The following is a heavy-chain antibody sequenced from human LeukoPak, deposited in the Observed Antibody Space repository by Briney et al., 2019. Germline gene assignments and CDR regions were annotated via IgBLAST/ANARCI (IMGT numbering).Heavy chain of an antibody. V-gene: IGHV1-24*01. Sequence: ALVKVSCKVSGYTLTELSMHWVRQAPGKGLEWMGGFDPEDGETIYAQKFQGRVTMTEDTSTDTAYMELSSLRSEDTAVYYCATESMGSGWYYRNWFDPWGQGTLVTVSS. D-gene: IGHD6-19*01. CDR3: ATESMGSGWYYRNWFDP. CDR2: FDPEDGET. J-gene: IGHJ5*02. CDR1: GYTLTELS.